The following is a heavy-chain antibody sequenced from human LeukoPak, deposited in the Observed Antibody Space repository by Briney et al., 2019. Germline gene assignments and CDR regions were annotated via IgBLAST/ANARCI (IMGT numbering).Heavy chain of an antibody. CDR2: SYPGGSDT. CDR1: GYSFTSYW. CDR3: ARPRRGGYNLVDY. Sequence: GAPLLTSCKGAGYSFTSYWDCCERHMPGKGLECRGISYPGGSDTSYSPSLQGHVTMSADKSISTAYLQCSSLNAPDTAVYYCARPRRGGYNLVDYWGQGTLVTVSS. J-gene: IGHJ4*02. D-gene: IGHD5-24*01. V-gene: IGHV5-51*01.